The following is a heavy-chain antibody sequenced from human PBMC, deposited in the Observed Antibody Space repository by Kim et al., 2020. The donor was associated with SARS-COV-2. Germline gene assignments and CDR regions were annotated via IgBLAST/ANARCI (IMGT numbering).Heavy chain of an antibody. CDR2: ISSSSSTI. J-gene: IGHJ6*02. Sequence: GGSLRLSCAASGFTFSSYSMNWVRQAPGKGLEWVSYISSSSSTIYYADSVKGRFTISRDNAKNSLYLQMNSLRDEDTAVYYCARDEKPSGWFDYYYYGMDVWGQGTTVTVSS. CDR3: ARDEKPSGWFDYYYYGMDV. V-gene: IGHV3-48*02. D-gene: IGHD6-19*01. CDR1: GFTFSSYS.